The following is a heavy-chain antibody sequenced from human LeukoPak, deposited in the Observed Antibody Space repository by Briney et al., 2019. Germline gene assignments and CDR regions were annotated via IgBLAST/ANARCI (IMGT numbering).Heavy chain of an antibody. Sequence: GGSLRLSCAASGFTFSTYSMNWVRQAPGKGLEWVSYISSSSSPIYYADSVKGRFTISRDNSKNTLYLQMNSLRSEDTAVYYCARGDSSRWARLFDYWGQGTLVTVSS. J-gene: IGHJ4*02. CDR2: ISSSSSPI. V-gene: IGHV3-48*01. CDR1: GFTFSTYS. D-gene: IGHD6-13*01. CDR3: ARGDSSRWARLFDY.